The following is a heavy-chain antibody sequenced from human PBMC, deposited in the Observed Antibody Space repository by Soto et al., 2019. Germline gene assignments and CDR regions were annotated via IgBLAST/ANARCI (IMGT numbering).Heavy chain of an antibody. Sequence: QVQLVQSGAEVKKPGASVKISCETSGYIFKNYYIHWVRQAPGQGLEWMAIFNPFSGATNYEEKLHGRVTATIDRSSSTVYMEQNTLRSEDTTMYYCARDLTSGDYWGQGTPISVSS. CDR1: GYIFKNYY. CDR3: ARDLTSGDY. J-gene: IGHJ4*01. CDR2: FNPFSGAT. V-gene: IGHV1-46*02. D-gene: IGHD3-3*01.